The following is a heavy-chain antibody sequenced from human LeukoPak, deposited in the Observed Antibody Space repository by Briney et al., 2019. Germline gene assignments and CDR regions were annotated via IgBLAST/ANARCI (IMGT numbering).Heavy chain of an antibody. CDR3: ASPHSGYG. Sequence: GGSLRLSCEASEFTFSSYSMNWVRQAPGKGLEWVSYISGSGNTKYYADSVKGRFTISRDNAKNSLYLQMNSLRDEDTAVYYCASPHSGYGWGQGTLVTVSS. CDR1: EFTFSSYS. CDR2: ISGSGNTK. V-gene: IGHV3-48*02. D-gene: IGHD5-12*01. J-gene: IGHJ4*02.